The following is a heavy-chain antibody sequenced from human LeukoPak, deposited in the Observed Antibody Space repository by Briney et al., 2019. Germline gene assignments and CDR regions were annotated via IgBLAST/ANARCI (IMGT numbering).Heavy chain of an antibody. CDR1: GFTFGDYA. Sequence: GGSLRLSCTVSGFTFGDYAMSWVRQAPGKGLEWVGFIRSKADGGTTEYAASVKGRFTISRDDSKSIAYLQMNSLKTEDTAVYYCTREAPYSSSWYPDPIYYYHYMDVWGKGTTVTISS. V-gene: IGHV3-49*04. D-gene: IGHD6-13*01. J-gene: IGHJ6*03. CDR3: TREAPYSSSWYPDPIYYYHYMDV. CDR2: IRSKADGGTT.